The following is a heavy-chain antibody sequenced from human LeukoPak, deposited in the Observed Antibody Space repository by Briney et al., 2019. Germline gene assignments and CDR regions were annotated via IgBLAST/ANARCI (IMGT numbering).Heavy chain of an antibody. CDR3: ARHSGVAGTFYYYYYYMDV. V-gene: IGHV4-38-2*02. Sequence: SETLSLTCTVSGYSISSGYYWGWIRQPPGKGLEWIGYIYYSGSTNYNPSLKSRVTISVDTSKNQFSLKLSSVTAADTAVYYCARHSGVAGTFYYYYYYMDVWGKGTTVTISS. D-gene: IGHD6-19*01. CDR1: GYSISSGYY. J-gene: IGHJ6*03. CDR2: IYYSGST.